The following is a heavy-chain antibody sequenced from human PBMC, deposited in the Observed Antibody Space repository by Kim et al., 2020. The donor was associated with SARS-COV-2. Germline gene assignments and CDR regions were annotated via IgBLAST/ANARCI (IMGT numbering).Heavy chain of an antibody. Sequence: ASVKVSCKASGYTFTSYGISWVRQAPGQGLEWMGWISAYNGNTNYAQKLQGRVTMTTDTSTSTAYMELRSLRSDDTAVYYCARDSPPHDYGDNGTPFDYWGQGTLVTVSS. J-gene: IGHJ4*02. CDR3: ARDSPPHDYGDNGTPFDY. CDR1: GYTFTSYG. V-gene: IGHV1-18*04. CDR2: ISAYNGNT. D-gene: IGHD4-17*01.